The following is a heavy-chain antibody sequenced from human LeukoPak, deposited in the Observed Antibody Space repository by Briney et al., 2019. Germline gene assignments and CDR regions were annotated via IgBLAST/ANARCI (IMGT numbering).Heavy chain of an antibody. Sequence: ASVKVSCKVSGYTFTGYYMHWVRQAPGQGLEWMGWINPNSGGTNYAQKFQGRVTMTRDTSISTAYMELSRLRSDDTAVYYCAGSEEMATISNVVAEEMNTLSYWGQGTLVTVSS. CDR2: INPNSGGT. CDR1: GYTFTGYY. V-gene: IGHV1-2*02. J-gene: IGHJ4*02. D-gene: IGHD5-24*01. CDR3: AGSEEMATISNVVAEEMNTLSY.